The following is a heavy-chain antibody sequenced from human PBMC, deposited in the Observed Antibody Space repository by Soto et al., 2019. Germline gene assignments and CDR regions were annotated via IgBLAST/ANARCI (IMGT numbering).Heavy chain of an antibody. J-gene: IGHJ4*02. D-gene: IGHD2-15*01. Sequence: SETLSLTCAVYGGSFSGYYWSWIRQPPGKGLEWIGEINHSGSTNYNPSLKSRVTISVDTSKNQFSLKLSSVTAADTAVYYCGRGLELRSDIVVVVAATFFDYWGQGTLVTVSS. CDR1: GGSFSGYY. V-gene: IGHV4-34*01. CDR2: INHSGST. CDR3: GRGLELRSDIVVVVAATFFDY.